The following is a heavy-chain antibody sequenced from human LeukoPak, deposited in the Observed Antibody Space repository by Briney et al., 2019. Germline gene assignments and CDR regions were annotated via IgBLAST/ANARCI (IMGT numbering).Heavy chain of an antibody. CDR2: ISGSGGST. Sequence: GGSLRLSCAASGFTVSSNYMSWVRQAPGKGLEWVSAISGSGGSTYYADSVKGRFTISRDNSKNTLYLQMNSLRAEDTAVYYCAKKSGSYYYYGMDVWGQGTTVTVSS. CDR3: AKKSGSYYYYGMDV. CDR1: GFTVSSNY. D-gene: IGHD1-26*01. V-gene: IGHV3-23*01. J-gene: IGHJ6*02.